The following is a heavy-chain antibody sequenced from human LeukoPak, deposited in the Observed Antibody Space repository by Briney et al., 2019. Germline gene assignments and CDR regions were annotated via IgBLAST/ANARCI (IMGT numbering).Heavy chain of an antibody. V-gene: IGHV4-59*01. CDR1: GGSISSYY. CDR3: ARALLRFSFHGMDV. CDR2: IYYSGST. J-gene: IGHJ6*02. D-gene: IGHD3-3*01. Sequence: PSETLPLTCTVSGGSISSYYWSWIRQPPGKGLEWIGYIYYSGSTNYNPSLKSRVTISVDTSKNQLSLKLSSVTAADTAVYYCARALLRFSFHGMDVWGQGTTVTVSS.